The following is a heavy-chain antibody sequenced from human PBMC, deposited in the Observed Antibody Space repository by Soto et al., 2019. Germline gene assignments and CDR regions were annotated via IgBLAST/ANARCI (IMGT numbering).Heavy chain of an antibody. CDR2: IDPSDSYT. CDR3: ARHDPSGYYYGMDV. CDR1: GYSLTSYW. J-gene: IGHJ6*02. V-gene: IGHV5-10-1*01. Sequence: PGESLKISCNASGYSLTSYWISWVRQKPGKGLEWMGNIDPSDSYTNYSPSFQGHVTISADTSINTAYLQWYSLKASDTAMYYCARHDPSGYYYGMDVWGQGTTVTVS.